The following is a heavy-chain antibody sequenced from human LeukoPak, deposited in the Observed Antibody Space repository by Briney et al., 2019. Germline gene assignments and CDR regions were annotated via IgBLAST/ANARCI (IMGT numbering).Heavy chain of an antibody. Sequence: SETLSLTCTVSGGSISSSSYYWDWIRQPPGKGLEWIGSIYYSGSTYYNPSLKSRVTISVDTSKNQFSLKLSSVTAADTAVYYCARGRIAVAGTFDYWGQGTLVTVSS. CDR1: GGSISSSSYY. CDR2: IYYSGST. D-gene: IGHD6-19*01. J-gene: IGHJ4*02. CDR3: ARGRIAVAGTFDY. V-gene: IGHV4-39*07.